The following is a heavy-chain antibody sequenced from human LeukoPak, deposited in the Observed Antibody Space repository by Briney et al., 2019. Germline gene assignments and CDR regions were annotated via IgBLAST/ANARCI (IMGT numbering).Heavy chain of an antibody. CDR1: GFTFSHYW. Sequence: GGSLRLSCAASGFTFSHYWMSWIRQAPGKGLKGAAHINEDGSDKYYVDSVKGRVTISRDNAKNSLDLQMNSLRAEDTPVYYCVSWVGTYYETSDYSLAPSNSWGQGTLVTVSS. CDR3: VSWVGTYYETSDYSLAPSNS. J-gene: IGHJ4*02. V-gene: IGHV3-7*01. D-gene: IGHD3-22*01. CDR2: INEDGSDK.